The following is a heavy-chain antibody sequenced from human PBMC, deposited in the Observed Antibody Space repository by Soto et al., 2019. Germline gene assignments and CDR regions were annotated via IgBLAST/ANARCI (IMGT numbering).Heavy chain of an antibody. CDR3: AKDSTDCYTFDS. J-gene: IGHJ4*02. CDR1: GFTFSSYA. CDR2: ISGSGVNT. D-gene: IGHD2-2*01. Sequence: GGSLRLSCAASGFTFSSYAFSWVRQAPGKGLEWVASISGSGVNTYYTGSVKGRFTISRDNSKNTLVLQMNSLRGEDTAIYYCAKDSTDCYTFDSWGQGTLVTVSS. V-gene: IGHV3-23*01.